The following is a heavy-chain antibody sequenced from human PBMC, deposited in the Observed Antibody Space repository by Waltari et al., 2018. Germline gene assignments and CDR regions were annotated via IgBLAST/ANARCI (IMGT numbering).Heavy chain of an antibody. CDR3: AEAGLYVRDYYYDYSMGV. Sequence: EVQLLESGGVLVQPGGSLRLSRAASGFTFSSYSMSWVRQAPGKGLEWVSSISCSGAAIYYADYVKGRFTISRDNSKNTLYLQMISLRAEDTAVYYCAEAGLYVRDYYYDYSMGVWGQGTTVTVSS. CDR1: GFTFSSYS. CDR2: ISCSGAAI. J-gene: IGHJ6*02. D-gene: IGHD3-16*01. V-gene: IGHV3-23*01.